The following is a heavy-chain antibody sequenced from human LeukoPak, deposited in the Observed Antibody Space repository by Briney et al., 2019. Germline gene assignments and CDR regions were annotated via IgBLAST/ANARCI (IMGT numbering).Heavy chain of an antibody. CDR1: GGSISSGGYY. Sequence: SGTLSLTCTVSGGSISSGGYYWSWIRQHPGKGLEWIGYIYYSGSTYYNPSLKSRVTISVDTSKNQFSLKLSSVTAADTAVYYCARNKGSGYCSGGSCPPGYWGQGTLVTVSS. J-gene: IGHJ4*02. CDR3: ARNKGSGYCSGGSCPPGY. V-gene: IGHV4-31*03. D-gene: IGHD2-15*01. CDR2: IYYSGST.